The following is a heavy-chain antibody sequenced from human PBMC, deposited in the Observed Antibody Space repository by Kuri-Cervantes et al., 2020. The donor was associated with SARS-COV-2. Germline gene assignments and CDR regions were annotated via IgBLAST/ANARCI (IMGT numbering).Heavy chain of an antibody. J-gene: IGHJ4*02. CDR1: GFTFSNYA. CDR3: AAVGGY. D-gene: IGHD6-19*01. V-gene: IGHV3-23*01. Sequence: ETLSLTCAASGFTFSNYAMTWVRQAPGKGLEWVSAISGWTASTYYADSVKGRFTISRDNSKNTLYLQMNSLRAEDTAVYYCAAVGGYWGQGTLVTVSS. CDR2: ISGWTAST.